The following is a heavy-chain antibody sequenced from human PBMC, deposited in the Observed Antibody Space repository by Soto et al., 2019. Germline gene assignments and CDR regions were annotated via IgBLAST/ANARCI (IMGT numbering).Heavy chain of an antibody. CDR3: AKDPKTAARVTNVDY. J-gene: IGHJ4*02. V-gene: IGHV3-23*01. CDR2: ISESGGTT. D-gene: IGHD6-6*01. CDR1: GFTFSNYA. Sequence: EVQLMESGGGLVQPGGSLSLSCAAAGFTFSNYAMSWVRQAPGKGLDWVSSISESGGTTYYDNSVKGRFTISRDNSNNALYLQMNSLRVEDTAVYYCAKDPKTAARVTNVDYWGQGILVTVSS.